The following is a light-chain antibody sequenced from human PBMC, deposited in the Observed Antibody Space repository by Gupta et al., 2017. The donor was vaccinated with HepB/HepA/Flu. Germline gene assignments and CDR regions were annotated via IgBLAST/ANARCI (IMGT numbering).Light chain of an antibody. J-gene: IGLJ2*01. CDR1: SSDVGGYHY. Sequence: QSAPPQPPSASHTPVQSVSTACTATSSDVGGYHYVSWYQQHPGKAPKLIIYEVSVRPSGVPDRFSGSKSGNTASLTVSGLQADDEADYYCSSYSGTSNLVFGGGTRLTVL. CDR3: SSYSGTSNLV. CDR2: EVS. V-gene: IGLV2-8*01.